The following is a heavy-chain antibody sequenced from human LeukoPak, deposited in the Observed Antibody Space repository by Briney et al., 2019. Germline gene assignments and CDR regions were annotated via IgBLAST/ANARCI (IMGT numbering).Heavy chain of an antibody. CDR2: INHSGST. CDR3: ARGWWVYYDSSFDY. J-gene: IGHJ4*02. D-gene: IGHD3-22*01. CDR1: GGSFSGYY. V-gene: IGHV4-34*01. Sequence: PSETLSLTCAVYGGSFSGYYWSWIRQPPGKGLEWIGEINHSGSTNYNPSLKSRVTISIDTSKNQFSLKLSSVTAADTAVYYCARGWWVYYDSSFDYWGQGTLVTVSS.